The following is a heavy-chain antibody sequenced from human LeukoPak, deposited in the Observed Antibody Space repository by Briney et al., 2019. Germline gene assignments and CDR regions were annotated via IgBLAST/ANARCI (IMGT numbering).Heavy chain of an antibody. CDR1: GFTFSSYG. V-gene: IGHV3-30*18. CDR3: AKDRRAFGVVNYFDY. Sequence: GGSLRLSCAASGFTFSSYGMHWVRQAPGKGLEWVAVISYDGSNKYYADSVKGRFTISGDNSKNTLYLQMNSLRAEDTAVYYCAKDRRAFGVVNYFDYWGQGTLVTVSS. CDR2: ISYDGSNK. J-gene: IGHJ4*02. D-gene: IGHD3-3*01.